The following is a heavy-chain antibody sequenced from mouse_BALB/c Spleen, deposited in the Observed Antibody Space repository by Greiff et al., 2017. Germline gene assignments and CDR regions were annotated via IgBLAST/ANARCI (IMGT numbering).Heavy chain of an antibody. CDR3: AREGLWSFAY. Sequence: VQLQQSGPQLVRPGASVKIPCKASGYSFTSYWMHWVKQRPGQGLEWIGMIDPSDSETRLNQKFKDKATLTVDKSSSTAYMQLSSPTSEDSAVYYCAREGLWSFAYWGQGTLVTVSA. J-gene: IGHJ3*01. V-gene: IGHV1S126*01. CDR1: GYSFTSYW. D-gene: IGHD1-1*02. CDR2: IDPSDSET.